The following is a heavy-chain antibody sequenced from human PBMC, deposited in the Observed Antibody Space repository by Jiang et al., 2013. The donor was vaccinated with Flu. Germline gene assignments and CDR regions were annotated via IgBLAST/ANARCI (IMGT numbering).Heavy chain of an antibody. CDR1: GGSSSAYY. D-gene: IGHD3-10*01. J-gene: IGHJ4*02. Sequence: LKPSETLSLTCDVYGGSSSAYYWSWIRQPPGKGLEWIGEINRRGSTNYSPSLKSRITISLDTSENQFSLKLTSVTAADTAVYYCATSTLVRDITITRSLDYWGQGTLVTVSS. CDR3: ATSTLVRDITITRSLDY. CDR2: INRRGST. V-gene: IGHV4-34*01.